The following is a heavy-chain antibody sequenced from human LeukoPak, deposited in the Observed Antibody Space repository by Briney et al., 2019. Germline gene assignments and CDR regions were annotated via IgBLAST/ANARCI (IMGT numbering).Heavy chain of an antibody. CDR1: GFTFSSYS. V-gene: IGHV3-48*02. D-gene: IGHD6-19*01. CDR3: ARAHSSGYSSGWYSGY. Sequence: GGSLRLSCAASGFTFSSYSMNWVRQAPGKGLEWVSYISSSGSSIFYADSEKGRFTISRDNAKNSLYLQMNSLRDEDTAVYYCARAHSSGYSSGWYSGYWGQGTLVTVSS. CDR2: ISSSGSSI. J-gene: IGHJ4*02.